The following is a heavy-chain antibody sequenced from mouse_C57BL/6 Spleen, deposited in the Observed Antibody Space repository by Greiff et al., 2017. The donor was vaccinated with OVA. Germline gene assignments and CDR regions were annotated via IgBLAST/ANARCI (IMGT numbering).Heavy chain of an antibody. J-gene: IGHJ4*01. V-gene: IGHV1-85*01. D-gene: IGHD2-3*01. Sequence: VQLQQSGPELVKPGASVKLSCKASGYTFTSYDINWVKQRPGQGLEWIGWIYPRDGSTKYNEKFKGKATLTADKSSSTAYMELRSLTSEDSAVYFCARVGDGYYDAMDYWGQGTSVTVSS. CDR1: GYTFTSYD. CDR3: ARVGDGYYDAMDY. CDR2: IYPRDGST.